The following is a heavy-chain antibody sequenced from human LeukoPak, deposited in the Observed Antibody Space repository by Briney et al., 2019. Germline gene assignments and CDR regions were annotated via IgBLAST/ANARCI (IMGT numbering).Heavy chain of an antibody. D-gene: IGHD2-2*01. CDR2: ISYDGSNK. CDR3: ARVPSRYCSSTSCFDDAFDI. V-gene: IGHV3-30-3*01. J-gene: IGHJ3*02. Sequence: GGSLRLSFAASGFTFSSYAMHWVRQAPGKGLEWVAVISYDGSNKYYADSVKGRFTISRDNSKNTLYLQMNSLRAEDTAVYYCARVPSRYCSSTSCFDDAFDIWGQGTMVTVSS. CDR1: GFTFSSYA.